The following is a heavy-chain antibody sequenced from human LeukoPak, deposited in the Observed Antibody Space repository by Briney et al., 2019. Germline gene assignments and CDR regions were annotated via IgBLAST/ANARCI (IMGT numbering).Heavy chain of an antibody. CDR3: ATSGLNYYYYGMDV. CDR2: IYTGGST. Sequence: GGSLRLSCAASGFIVSSSYMSWVRQAPGKGLEWVSVIYTGGSTYSADSVKGRFTISRHNPKKTLYLQMNSLRAEDTAVYYCATSGLNYYYYGMDVWGQGTTVTVAS. D-gene: IGHD6-25*01. CDR1: GFIVSSSY. J-gene: IGHJ6*02. V-gene: IGHV3-53*04.